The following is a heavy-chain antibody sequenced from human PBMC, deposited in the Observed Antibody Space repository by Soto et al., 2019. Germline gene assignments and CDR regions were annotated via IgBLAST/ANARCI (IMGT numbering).Heavy chain of an antibody. CDR3: ARSQGSSTSLEIYYYYYYGMDV. CDR2: IIPISGTA. V-gene: IGHV1-69*01. J-gene: IGHJ6*02. Sequence: QVQLVQSGAEVKKPGSSVKVSCKASGGTFSSYAISWVRQAPGQGLEWMGGIIPISGTANYAQKLQGRVTLTADESTSTAYMELRSLRSEDTAVYYCARSQGSSTSLEIYYYYYYGMDVWGQGTTVTVSS. D-gene: IGHD2-2*01. CDR1: GGTFSSYA.